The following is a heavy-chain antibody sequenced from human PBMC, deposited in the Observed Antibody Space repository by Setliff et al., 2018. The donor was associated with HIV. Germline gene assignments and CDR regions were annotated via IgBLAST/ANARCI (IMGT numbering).Heavy chain of an antibody. D-gene: IGHD3-22*01. CDR2: IYPGDSDT. CDR3: ARGSYYYDSSGYYPDAFDI. J-gene: IGHJ3*02. Sequence: GESLKISCEGSGNSFTSYWIGWVRQMPGKGLEWMGIIYPGDSDTRYSPSFQGQVTISADKSISTAYLQWSSLKASDTAMYYCARGSYYYDSSGYYPDAFDIWGQGTMVT. V-gene: IGHV5-51*01. CDR1: GNSFTSYW.